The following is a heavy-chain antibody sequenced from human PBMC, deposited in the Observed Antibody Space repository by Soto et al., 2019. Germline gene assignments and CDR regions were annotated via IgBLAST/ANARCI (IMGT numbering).Heavy chain of an antibody. Sequence: PSPTLSLPCAISGDSVSSNSAAWNWIRQSPSRGLEWLGRTYYRSKWYNDYAVSVKSRITINPDTSKNQFSLQLNSVTPEDTAVYYCARDPGEWLVAGINHHYYYGMDVWGQGTTVTVSS. V-gene: IGHV6-1*01. CDR2: TYYRSKWYN. CDR3: ARDPGEWLVAGINHHYYYGMDV. CDR1: GDSVSSNSAA. D-gene: IGHD6-19*01. J-gene: IGHJ6*02.